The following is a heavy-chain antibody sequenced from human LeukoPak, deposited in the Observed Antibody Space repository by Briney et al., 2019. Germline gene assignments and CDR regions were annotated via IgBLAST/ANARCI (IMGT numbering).Heavy chain of an antibody. Sequence: GGSLRLSCAASGFTFSSYAMSWVRQAPGKGLEWVSAISGSGGSTYYADSVKGRFTISRDNSRNTLYLQMNSLRAEDTAVYYCAKGRASGSYYLVFDYWGQGTLVTVSS. D-gene: IGHD1-26*01. J-gene: IGHJ4*02. CDR1: GFTFSSYA. CDR2: ISGSGGST. CDR3: AKGRASGSYYLVFDY. V-gene: IGHV3-23*01.